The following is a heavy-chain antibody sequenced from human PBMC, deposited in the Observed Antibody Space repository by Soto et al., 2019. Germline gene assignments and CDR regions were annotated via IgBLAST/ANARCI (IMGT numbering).Heavy chain of an antibody. CDR2: INHSGST. J-gene: IGHJ4*02. V-gene: IGHV4-34*01. CDR1: GGSFSGYY. Sequence: SETLSLTCAVYGGSFSGYYWSWIRQPPGKGLEWIGEINHSGSTNYIPSLKSRVTISVDTSKNQFSLKLSSVTAADTAVYYCARVDDSSGYYLYWGQGTLVTVSS. D-gene: IGHD3-22*01. CDR3: ARVDDSSGYYLY.